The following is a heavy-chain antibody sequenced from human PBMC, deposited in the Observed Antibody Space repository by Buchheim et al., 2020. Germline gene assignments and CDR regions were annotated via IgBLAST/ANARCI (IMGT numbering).Heavy chain of an antibody. Sequence: QVQLVQSGAEVKKPGASVKVSCKASGYTFTGYYMHWVRQAPGQGLEWMGWINPNSGGTNYAQKFQGWVTMTRDTPISTAYMELSILRSEDAAVYYCARTCLLHYDLSPMDVWGQGTT. D-gene: IGHD3-3*01. V-gene: IGHV1-2*04. CDR2: INPNSGGT. J-gene: IGHJ6*02. CDR1: GYTFTGYY. CDR3: ARTCLLHYDLSPMDV.